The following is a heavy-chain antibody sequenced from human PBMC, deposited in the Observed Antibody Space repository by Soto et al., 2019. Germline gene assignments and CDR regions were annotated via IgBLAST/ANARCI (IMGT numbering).Heavy chain of an antibody. V-gene: IGHV1-18*01. D-gene: IGHD2-2*02. CDR3: ALQYRHLGDYYYYGMDV. CDR1: GYTFTSYG. J-gene: IGHJ6*02. Sequence: GASVKVSCKASGYTFTSYGISWVRQAPGQGLEWMGWISAYNGNTNYAQKLQGRVTMTTDTSTSTAYMELRSLRSDDTAVYYCALQYRHLGDYYYYGMDVWGQGTTVTVSS. CDR2: ISAYNGNT.